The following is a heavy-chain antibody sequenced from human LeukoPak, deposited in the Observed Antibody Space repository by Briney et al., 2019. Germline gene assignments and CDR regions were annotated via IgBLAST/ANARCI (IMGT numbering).Heavy chain of an antibody. J-gene: IGHJ4*02. CDR2: ISAYSGNT. CDR3: ARDAVSTTTAGGIDY. V-gene: IGHV1-18*01. Sequence: ASVKVSCKASGYTFTNYGISWVRQAPGQGLEWMGWISAYSGNTHYAQKIQGRVTMTTDTSTSTAYTELRSLTSDDTAVSYCARDAVSTTTAGGIDYWGQGALVTVSS. CDR1: GYTFTNYG. D-gene: IGHD5/OR15-5a*01.